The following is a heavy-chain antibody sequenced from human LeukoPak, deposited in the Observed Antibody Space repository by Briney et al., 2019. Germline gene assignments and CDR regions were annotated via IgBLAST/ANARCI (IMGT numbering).Heavy chain of an antibody. CDR1: GYTFTGYY. V-gene: IGHV1-2*02. CDR3: ARGEIKMGQWLVYFDY. Sequence: ASVKVSCKASGYTFTGYYMHWVRQAPGQGLEWMGWINPNSGGTNYAQKFQGRVTMTRDTSISTAYMELSRLRSDDTAVYYCARGEIKMGQWLVYFDYWGQGTLVTVSS. D-gene: IGHD6-19*01. J-gene: IGHJ4*02. CDR2: INPNSGGT.